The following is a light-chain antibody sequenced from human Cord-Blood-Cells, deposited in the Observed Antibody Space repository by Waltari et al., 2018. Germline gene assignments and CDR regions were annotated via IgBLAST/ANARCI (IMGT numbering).Light chain of an antibody. Sequence: QSALTQPRSVSGSPGQSVTISCTGTSSDVGGYNYFSWYQQHPGKAPKLMIYDVSRPPSGVPDRFSGSKSGNTASLTIAGLQAEDEADYYCCSYAGSYTFPYVFGTGTKVTVL. CDR1: SSDVGGYNY. J-gene: IGLJ1*01. CDR2: DVS. CDR3: CSYAGSYTFPYV. V-gene: IGLV2-11*01.